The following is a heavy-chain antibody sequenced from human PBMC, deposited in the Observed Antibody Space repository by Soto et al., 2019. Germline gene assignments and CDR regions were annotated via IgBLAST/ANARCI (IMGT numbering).Heavy chain of an antibody. CDR1: GYTFTGYY. D-gene: IGHD2-2*01. CDR2: INPNSGGT. V-gene: IGHV1-2*04. CDR3: ARSPIVVVPAALEAFDI. J-gene: IGHJ3*02. Sequence: ASVKVSCKASGYTFTGYYMHWVRQAPGQGLEWMGWINPNSGGTNYAQKFQGWVTMTRDTSISTAYMELSRLRSDDTAVYYCARSPIVVVPAALEAFDIWGQGTMVTVSS.